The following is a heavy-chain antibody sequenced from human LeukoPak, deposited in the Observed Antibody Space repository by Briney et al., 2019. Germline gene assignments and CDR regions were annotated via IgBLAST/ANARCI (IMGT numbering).Heavy chain of an antibody. Sequence: GGSLRLSCAASGFTFSSYGMHWVRQAPGKGLEWVAVISYDGSNKYYADSVKGRFTISRDNSKNTLYLQMNSLRAEDTAVCYCAKDGGVAVASDWGQGTLVTVSS. CDR1: GFTFSSYG. V-gene: IGHV3-30*18. CDR3: AKDGGVAVASD. J-gene: IGHJ1*01. CDR2: ISYDGSNK. D-gene: IGHD6-19*01.